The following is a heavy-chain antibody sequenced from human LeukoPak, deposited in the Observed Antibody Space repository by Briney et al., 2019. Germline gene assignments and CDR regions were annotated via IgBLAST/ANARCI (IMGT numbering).Heavy chain of an antibody. D-gene: IGHD6-13*01. CDR1: GGSFSGYY. J-gene: IGHJ5*02. CDR2: INHSGST. Sequence: KSSETLSLTCAVYGGSFSGYYWSWIRQPPGKGLEWIGEINHSGSTNYNPSLKSRVTISVDTSKNQFSLKLSSVTAADTAVYYCARGRGSSWFLGMRGWFDPWGQGTLVTVSS. CDR3: ARGRGSSWFLGMRGWFDP. V-gene: IGHV4-34*01.